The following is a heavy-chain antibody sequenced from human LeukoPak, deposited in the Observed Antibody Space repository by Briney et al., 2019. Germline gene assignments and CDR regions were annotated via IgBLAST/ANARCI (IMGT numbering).Heavy chain of an antibody. J-gene: IGHJ5*02. Sequence: ASVKVSCKVSGYTLTELSMHGVPQAPGKGREWMEDFDPEDCETIYAQKFQGRVTMTEDTSTDTAYMELSSLRSEDTAVYYCARGRNDAPEWFDPWGQGTLVTVSS. CDR1: GYTLTELS. CDR2: FDPEDCET. D-gene: IGHD1-1*01. V-gene: IGHV1-24*01. CDR3: ARGRNDAPEWFDP.